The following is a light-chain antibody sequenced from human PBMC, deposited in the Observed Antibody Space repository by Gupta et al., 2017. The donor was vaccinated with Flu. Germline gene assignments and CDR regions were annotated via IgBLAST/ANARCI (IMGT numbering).Light chain of an antibody. Sequence: QSALPQPRSVSGSPGQSVTISCTGTSSDVGGYNYVSWYQHHPGKAPKFMIYDVSKRPSGVPDRFSGSMSGNTASLTISGLQAEDEANYYCCSYAGSFNWVFGGGTKLTVL. CDR1: SSDVGGYNY. J-gene: IGLJ3*02. V-gene: IGLV2-11*01. CDR2: DVS. CDR3: CSYAGSFNWV.